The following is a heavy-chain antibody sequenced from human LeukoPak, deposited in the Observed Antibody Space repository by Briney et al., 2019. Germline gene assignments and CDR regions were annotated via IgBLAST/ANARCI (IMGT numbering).Heavy chain of an antibody. Sequence: KTSETLSLTCAVYGGSFSGYYWSWIRQPPGKGLEWIGEINHSGSTNYNPSLKSRVTISVDTSKNQFSLKLSSVTAADTAVYYCARGHHAYYYDSSGYLYAFDIWGQGTMVTVSS. CDR2: INHSGST. D-gene: IGHD3-22*01. CDR1: GGSFSGYY. CDR3: ARGHHAYYYDSSGYLYAFDI. J-gene: IGHJ3*02. V-gene: IGHV4-34*01.